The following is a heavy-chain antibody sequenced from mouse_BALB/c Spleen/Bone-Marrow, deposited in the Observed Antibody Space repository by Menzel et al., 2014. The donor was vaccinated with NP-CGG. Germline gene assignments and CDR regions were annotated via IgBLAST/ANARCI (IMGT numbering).Heavy chain of an antibody. CDR1: GFNIKDTY. J-gene: IGHJ2*01. Sequence: EVQLQQSGAELVKPGASVKLSCTASGFNIKDTYMHWVKQRPEQGLEWIGRIDPANGNTKYDPKFQGKATITADTSSNTAYLQLSSLTSEDTAVYYCARYYYGSSLFDYWGQGPTLTVSS. D-gene: IGHD1-1*01. V-gene: IGHV14-3*02. CDR3: ARYYYGSSLFDY. CDR2: IDPANGNT.